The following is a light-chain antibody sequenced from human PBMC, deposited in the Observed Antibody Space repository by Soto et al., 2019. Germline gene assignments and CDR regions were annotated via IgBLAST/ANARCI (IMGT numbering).Light chain of an antibody. CDR2: AVS. J-gene: IGLJ2*01. CDR3: SSYTTSTPVI. Sequence: QSALTQPASVSGSPGQSITLSCTGTGSDVGGYNYVAWYQQHPGKAPKLIIYAVSNRALGVSDRFSGSKSGNTASLTISGLQAEDEADYYCSSYTTSTPVIFGGGTKLTVL. V-gene: IGLV2-14*01. CDR1: GSDVGGYNY.